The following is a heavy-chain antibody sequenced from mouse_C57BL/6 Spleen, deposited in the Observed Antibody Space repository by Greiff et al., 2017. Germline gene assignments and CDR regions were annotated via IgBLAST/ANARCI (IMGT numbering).Heavy chain of an antibody. CDR2: IYPGDGDT. CDR3: ARCRWDWAMDY. D-gene: IGHD4-1*01. J-gene: IGHJ4*01. CDR1: GYAFSSSW. Sequence: QVQLQQSGPELVKPGASVKISCKASGYAFSSSWMNWVKQRPGKGLEWIGRIYPGDGDTNYNGKFKGKATLTADKSSSTAYMQLSSLTSEDSAVYFCARCRWDWAMDYWGQGTSVTVSS. V-gene: IGHV1-82*01.